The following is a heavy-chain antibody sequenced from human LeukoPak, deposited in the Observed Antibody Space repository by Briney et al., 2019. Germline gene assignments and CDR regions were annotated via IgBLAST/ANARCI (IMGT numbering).Heavy chain of an antibody. CDR3: ARRRGDGYNTGVYYFDY. J-gene: IGHJ4*02. Sequence: GESLKISCKGSGYSFTSCWIGWVRQMPGKGLEWMGIIYPGDSDIRYSPSFQGQVTISADKSISTAYLQWSSLKASDTAMYYCARRRGDGYNTGVYYFDYWGQGTLVTVSS. CDR2: IYPGDSDI. D-gene: IGHD5-24*01. V-gene: IGHV5-51*01. CDR1: GYSFTSCW.